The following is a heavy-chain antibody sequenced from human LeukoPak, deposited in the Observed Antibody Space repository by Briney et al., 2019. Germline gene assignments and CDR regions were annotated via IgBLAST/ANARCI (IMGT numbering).Heavy chain of an antibody. D-gene: IGHD3-3*01. CDR2: ISGSGGST. CDR3: ATKGRNYDFWSGSSNFDY. Sequence: GGSLRLSCAASGFTFSSYAMSWVRQAPGKGLEWVAAISGSGGSTYYADSVKGRFTISRDNSKTTLYLQVNSLRAEDTAVHYCATKGRNYDFWSGSSNFDYWGQGTLVTVSS. CDR1: GFTFSSYA. V-gene: IGHV3-23*01. J-gene: IGHJ4*02.